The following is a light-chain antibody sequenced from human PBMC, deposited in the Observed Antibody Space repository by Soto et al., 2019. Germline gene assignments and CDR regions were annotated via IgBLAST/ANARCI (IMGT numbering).Light chain of an antibody. CDR2: GNN. J-gene: IGLJ2*01. V-gene: IGLV1-40*01. CDR1: TFNLGAAYD. Sequence: QSVLTQPPSVSGAPGQRVTISCTGSTFNLGAAYDVHWYQQLRGTAPKLLIYGNNRRPSGVPDRFSGSKSGTSASLAITGVQAEDEADFFCQSYDIRLSASVFGGGTKVTVL. CDR3: QSYDIRLSASV.